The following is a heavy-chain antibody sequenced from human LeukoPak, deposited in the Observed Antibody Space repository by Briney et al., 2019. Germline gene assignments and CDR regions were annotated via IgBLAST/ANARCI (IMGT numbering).Heavy chain of an antibody. J-gene: IGHJ5*02. V-gene: IGHV1-18*01. D-gene: IGHD3-10*01. Sequence: ASVKVSCKASGYTFTSYGISWVRQAPGQGLEWMGWISAYNGNTNYAQKLQGRVTMTTDTSTSTAYMELRSLGSDDTAVYYCARDHWGWFGGEWFDPWGQGTLVTVSS. CDR1: GYTFTSYG. CDR2: ISAYNGNT. CDR3: ARDHWGWFGGEWFDP.